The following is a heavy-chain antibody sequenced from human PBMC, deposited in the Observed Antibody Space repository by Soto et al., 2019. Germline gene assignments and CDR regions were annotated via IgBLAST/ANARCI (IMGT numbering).Heavy chain of an antibody. CDR1: GYTFTGHW. D-gene: IGHD5-12*01. V-gene: IGHV5-10-1*01. CDR2: IDPSDSYT. CDR3: TRHTGYDSSLDY. J-gene: IGHJ4*02. Sequence: GESLKISCQGSGYTFTGHWISWVRQMPGKGLEWMGRIDPSDSYTDYSPTVQGHVTMSADKSINTAYLQWSSLQASDTAVYYCTRHTGYDSSLDYWGQGTLVTVSS.